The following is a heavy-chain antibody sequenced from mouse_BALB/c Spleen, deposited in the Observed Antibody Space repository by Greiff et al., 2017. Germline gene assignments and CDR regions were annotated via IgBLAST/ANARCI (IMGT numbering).Heavy chain of an antibody. D-gene: IGHD1-1*01. J-gene: IGHJ2*01. CDR1: GFYIKDTY. CDR2: IDPANGNT. CDR3: ARSGYYGSSSFDY. Sequence: VQLQQSGAELVKPGASVKLSCTASGFYIKDTYMHWVKQRPEQGLEWIGRIDPANGNTKYDPKFQGKATITADTSSNTAYLQLSSLTSEDTAVYYCARSGYYGSSSFDYWGQGTTLTVSS. V-gene: IGHV14-3*02.